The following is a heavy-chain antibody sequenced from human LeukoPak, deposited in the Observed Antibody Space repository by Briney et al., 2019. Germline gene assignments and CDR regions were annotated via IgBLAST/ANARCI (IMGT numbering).Heavy chain of an antibody. D-gene: IGHD6-19*01. CDR1: GYTLTELS. CDR2: FDPEDGET. V-gene: IGHV1-24*01. Sequence: ASVKVSCKVSGYTLTELSMHWVRQAPGKGLEWMGGFDPEDGETIYAQKFQGRVTTTEDTSTDTAYMELSSLRSEDTAVYYCATEQWLAGNFDYWGQGTLVTVSS. CDR3: ATEQWLAGNFDY. J-gene: IGHJ4*02.